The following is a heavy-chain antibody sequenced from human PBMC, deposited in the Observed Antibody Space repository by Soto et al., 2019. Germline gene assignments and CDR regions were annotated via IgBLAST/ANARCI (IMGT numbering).Heavy chain of an antibody. V-gene: IGHV1-69*09. Sequence: QVVLLQSGTEVKRPGSSVKVSCKASGVPFNSYGFAWVRQAPGRGLEWVGRINPASQLRNYEQSLQGRVTLTTDTSTSTAYMELRSLRSDDTAVYYCARVSSSIVVVPDYGMDVWGQGTTVTVSS. CDR3: ARVSSSIVVVPDYGMDV. CDR1: GVPFNSYG. CDR2: INPASQLR. D-gene: IGHD2-15*01. J-gene: IGHJ6*02.